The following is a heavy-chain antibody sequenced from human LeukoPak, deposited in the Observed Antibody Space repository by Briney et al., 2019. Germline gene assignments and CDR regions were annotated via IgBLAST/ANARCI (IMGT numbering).Heavy chain of an antibody. V-gene: IGHV4-4*02. Sequence: PSETLSLTCTVSGGSISSTNWWSWVRQSPGKGLEWIGEIYHSGSTNYNPSPKSRVTISLDKSKNQFSLKLSSVTAADTAVYYCARAGDCSSISCYKGLDLDYWGQGTLVTVSS. CDR3: ARAGDCSSISCYKGLDLDY. J-gene: IGHJ4*02. D-gene: IGHD2-2*02. CDR2: IYHSGST. CDR1: GGSISSTNW.